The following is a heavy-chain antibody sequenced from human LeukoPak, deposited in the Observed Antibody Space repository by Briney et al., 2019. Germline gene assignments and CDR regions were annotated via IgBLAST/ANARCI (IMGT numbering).Heavy chain of an antibody. V-gene: IGHV4-31*03. J-gene: IGHJ4*02. CDR2: IYYSGST. Sequence: PSETLSLTCTVSGGSISSSDYYWSWVRQHPGKGLEWIGYIYYSGSTYYTPSLKSRVTISVDTSMNQFSLKLSSVTAADTAVYYCARDGGSGYPFDYWGQGTLVTVSS. D-gene: IGHD3-22*01. CDR1: GGSISSSDYY. CDR3: ARDGGSGYPFDY.